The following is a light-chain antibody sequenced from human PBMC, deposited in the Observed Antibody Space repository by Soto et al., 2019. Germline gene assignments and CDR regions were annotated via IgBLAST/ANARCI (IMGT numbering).Light chain of an antibody. J-gene: IGKJ1*01. CDR1: QRISDW. Sequence: DIQMTPSPSTLSASVGDRVTITCRASQRISDWLAWFQLKPGKATKLLNYDASSLESGVPSRFSGSGSGTEFTLTIRNLQPYDFATYYCQQYNNYSTFGQGTKVDI. CDR2: DAS. CDR3: QQYNNYST. V-gene: IGKV1-5*01.